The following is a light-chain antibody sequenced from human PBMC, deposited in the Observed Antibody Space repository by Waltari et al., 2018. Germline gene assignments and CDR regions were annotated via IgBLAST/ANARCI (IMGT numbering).Light chain of an antibody. V-gene: IGLV2-14*03. J-gene: IGLJ2*01. Sequence: QSALTQPASVSGSPGQSITISCTGTGSDVGSYVYVSWYQQHPGKVPKLMIFDVSNRPSGVSNRFSGSKSGNTASLTISGLQAEDEADYYCSSYTSSGTVIFGGGTKLTVL. CDR3: SSYTSSGTVI. CDR1: GSDVGSYVY. CDR2: DVS.